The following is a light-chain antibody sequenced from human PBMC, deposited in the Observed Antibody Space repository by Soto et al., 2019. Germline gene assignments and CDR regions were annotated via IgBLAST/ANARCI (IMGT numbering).Light chain of an antibody. CDR1: QSVSSSY. V-gene: IGKV3-20*01. CDR3: QQYGSVHT. J-gene: IGKJ4*01. CDR2: GAS. Sequence: EIVLTQSPGTLSLSPGERATLSCRASQSVSSSYLAWYQQKPGQAPRLLIYGASSRATGIPDRFSGSGSGTDFTLTISRLEPEDFAVYYCQQYGSVHTFGGGTKVEIK.